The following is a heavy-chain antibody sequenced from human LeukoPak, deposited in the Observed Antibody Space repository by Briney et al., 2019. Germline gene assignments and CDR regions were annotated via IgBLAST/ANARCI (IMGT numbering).Heavy chain of an antibody. D-gene: IGHD1-1*01. J-gene: IGHJ4*02. V-gene: IGHV3-23*01. CDR2: IGATGGDT. Sequence: GGSLRLSCVASGFTFSSYSMNWVRQAPGKGLEWVSTIGATGGDTYYATSVRGHFTISRDNSQNTLFLQMSRLRAEDTAVYYCAKGGRVQRTDSWGQGTLVTVSS. CDR1: GFTFSSYS. CDR3: AKGGRVQRTDS.